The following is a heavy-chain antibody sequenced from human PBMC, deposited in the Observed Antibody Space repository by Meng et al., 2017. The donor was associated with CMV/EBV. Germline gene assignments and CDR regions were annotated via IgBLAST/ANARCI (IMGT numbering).Heavy chain of an antibody. CDR1: GFSLSTSGVG. Sequence: QITLKESRPTLVKPTQTLTLTSTFSGFSLSTSGVGVGWIRQPPGKALEWLALIYWDDDKRYSPSLKSRLTITKDTSKNQVVLTMTNMDPVDTATYYCARIAAAGRFDYWGQGTLVTVSS. J-gene: IGHJ4*02. V-gene: IGHV2-5*02. D-gene: IGHD6-13*01. CDR2: IYWDDDK. CDR3: ARIAAAGRFDY.